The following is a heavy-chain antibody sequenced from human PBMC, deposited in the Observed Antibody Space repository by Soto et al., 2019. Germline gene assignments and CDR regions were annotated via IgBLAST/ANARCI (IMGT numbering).Heavy chain of an antibody. CDR2: INHSGST. J-gene: IGHJ4*02. CDR3: ARVGYGYCSGGSCYDYFDY. CDR1: GGSFSGYY. Sequence: SETLSLTCAVYGGSFSGYYWSWIRQPPGKGLEWIGEINHSGSTNYNPSLKSRVTISVDTSKNQFSLKLSSVTAADTAVYYCARVGYGYCSGGSCYDYFDYWGQGTLVTVSS. V-gene: IGHV4-34*01. D-gene: IGHD2-15*01.